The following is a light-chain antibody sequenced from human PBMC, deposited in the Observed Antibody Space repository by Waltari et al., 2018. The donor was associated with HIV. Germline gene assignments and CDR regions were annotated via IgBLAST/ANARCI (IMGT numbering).Light chain of an antibody. Sequence: EIVLTQSPATLSLSPGERASLSCRASQSVSSNLAWYQQKPGRAPRLLIYDASNRATGIPGRCSGSGSGTDFTLTISSLQAEDVAVYYCQQYYSTPLTFGGGTKVEIK. CDR1: QSVSSN. CDR2: DAS. J-gene: IGKJ4*01. V-gene: IGKV3-11*01. CDR3: QQYYSTPLT.